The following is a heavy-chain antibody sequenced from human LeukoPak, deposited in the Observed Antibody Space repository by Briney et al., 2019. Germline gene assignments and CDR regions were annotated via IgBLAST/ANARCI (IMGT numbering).Heavy chain of an antibody. CDR3: ARAYYDFWSGYQENYYYYYMDV. V-gene: IGHV4-59*01. D-gene: IGHD3-3*01. Sequence: SETPSLTCTVSGGSISSYYWSWIRQPPGKGLEWIGYIYYSGSTNYNPSLKSRVTISVDTSKNQFSLKLSSVTAADTAVYYCARAYYDFWSGYQENYYYYYMDVWGKGTTVTVSS. CDR2: IYYSGST. J-gene: IGHJ6*03. CDR1: GGSISSYY.